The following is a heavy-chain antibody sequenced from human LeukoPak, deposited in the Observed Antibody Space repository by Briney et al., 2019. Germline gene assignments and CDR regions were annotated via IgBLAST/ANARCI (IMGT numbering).Heavy chain of an antibody. CDR3: ARSIVVVPASHPYFDY. J-gene: IGHJ4*02. CDR2: INHSGST. CDR1: GGSFSGYY. D-gene: IGHD2-2*01. V-gene: IGHV4-34*01. Sequence: PSETLSLTCAVYGGSFSGYYWSWIRQPPGKGLEWIGEINHSGSTNYNPSLKSRVTISVDTSKNQFSLKLSSVTAADTAVYYCARSIVVVPASHPYFDYWGQGTLVTVSS.